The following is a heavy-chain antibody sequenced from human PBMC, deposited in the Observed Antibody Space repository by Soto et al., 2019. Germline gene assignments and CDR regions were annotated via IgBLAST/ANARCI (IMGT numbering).Heavy chain of an antibody. CDR3: ARGAINYYYEYV. J-gene: IGHJ6*03. CDR2: IKRDGSTA. CDR1: GFTFSDYW. Sequence: EVQLVESGGGLVQPGGSLRLSRAASGFTFSDYWMHWVSQAPGKGLEWVSRIKRDGSTANYADSVKGRFTISRDNAKNTLYLEMNSLRVEDTADYYCARGAINYYYEYVWGKGTTVTVSS. V-gene: IGHV3-74*01.